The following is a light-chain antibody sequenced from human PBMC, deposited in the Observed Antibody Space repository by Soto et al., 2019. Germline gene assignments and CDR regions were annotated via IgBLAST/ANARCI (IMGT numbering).Light chain of an antibody. CDR1: SGHSTYA. Sequence: QLVLTQSPSASASLGASVKLTCTRSSGHSTYAITWHQQQPEKGPRYLMKVNGDGSHNKGDGIPDRFSGSSSGLERYLTISSLQSEDEADYYCQTWGTGIQVFGGGTKLTVL. CDR2: VNGDGSH. V-gene: IGLV4-69*01. CDR3: QTWGTGIQV. J-gene: IGLJ2*01.